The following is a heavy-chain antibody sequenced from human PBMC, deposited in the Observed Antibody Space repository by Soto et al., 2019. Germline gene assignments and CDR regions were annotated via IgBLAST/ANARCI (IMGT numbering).Heavy chain of an antibody. CDR1: GFTFSSYG. CDR2: IWYDGSNK. J-gene: IGHJ4*02. V-gene: IGHV3-33*01. Sequence: GGSLRLSCAASGFTFSSYGMHWVRQAPGKGLEWVAVIWYDGSNKYYADSVKGRFTISRDNSKNTLYLQMNSLGAEDTAVYYCARDNRYCSSTSCPIGIGYWGQGTLVTVSS. CDR3: ARDNRYCSSTSCPIGIGY. D-gene: IGHD2-2*01.